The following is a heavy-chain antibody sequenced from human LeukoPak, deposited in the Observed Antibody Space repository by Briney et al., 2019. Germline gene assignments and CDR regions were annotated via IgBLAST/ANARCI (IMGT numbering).Heavy chain of an antibody. J-gene: IGHJ4*02. D-gene: IGHD6-13*01. Sequence: GGSLRLSCAASGFTFSTFAMHWVRQAPGKGLEYVSAITTNGGSTYYANSVKGRFTISRDNSKNTLYLQMGSLRAEDMAVYYCAGVRAGVSGYYFDSWGQGTLVTVSS. CDR2: ITTNGGST. CDR1: GFTFSTFA. CDR3: AGVRAGVSGYYFDS. V-gene: IGHV3-64*01.